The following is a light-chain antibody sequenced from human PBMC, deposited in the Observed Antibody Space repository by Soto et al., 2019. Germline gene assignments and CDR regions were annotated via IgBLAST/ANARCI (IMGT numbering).Light chain of an antibody. J-gene: IGKJ1*01. CDR1: QGIGND. CDR2: LTY. CDR3: LQHNSYPRT. Sequence: DIQMTQSPSSLSASVGDRVTITCRASQGIGNDLGWYQQKPGKAPERLIYLTYSLQTGVPSRFSGSGSGTEFSLTISSLQPEDSATYFCLQHNSYPRTFGQGTKVEIK. V-gene: IGKV1-17*01.